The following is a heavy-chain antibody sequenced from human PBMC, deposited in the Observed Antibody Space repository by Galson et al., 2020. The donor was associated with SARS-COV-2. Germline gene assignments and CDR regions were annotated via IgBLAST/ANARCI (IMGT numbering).Heavy chain of an antibody. J-gene: IGHJ4*02. D-gene: IGHD3-22*01. CDR1: GFTFSSYA. V-gene: IGHV3-30-3*01. CDR3: AREGSGYPFVDY. CDR2: ISYDGSNK. Sequence: QAGGSLRLSCAASGFTFSSYAMHWVRQAPGKGLEWVAVISYDGSNKYYADSVKGRFTISRDNSKNTLYLQMNSLRAEDTAVYYCAREGSGYPFVDYWGQGTLVTVSS.